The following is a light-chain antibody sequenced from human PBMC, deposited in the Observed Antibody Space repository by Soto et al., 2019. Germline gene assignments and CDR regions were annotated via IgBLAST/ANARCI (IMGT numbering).Light chain of an antibody. Sequence: QAVVTQEPSLTVSPGGTVTLTCASSTGAVTSGYYPNWFQQKPGQAPRALIYSTSNKHPWTPARFSGSLLGGKAALTLSGVQPEDEAEYYCLLYDGGPWVFGGGTKLTVL. V-gene: IGLV7-43*01. J-gene: IGLJ3*02. CDR1: TGAVTSGYY. CDR2: STS. CDR3: LLYDGGPWV.